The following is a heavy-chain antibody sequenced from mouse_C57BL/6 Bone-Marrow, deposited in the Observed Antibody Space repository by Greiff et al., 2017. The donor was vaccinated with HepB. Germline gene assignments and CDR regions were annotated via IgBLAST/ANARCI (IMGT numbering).Heavy chain of an antibody. CDR3: AREGGYSGAMDY. V-gene: IGHV1-63*01. Sequence: VQLQESGAELVRPGTSVKMSCKASGYTFTNYWIGWAKQRPGHGLEWIGDIYPGGGYTNYNEKFKGKATLTADKSSSTAYMQFSSLTSEDSAIYYCAREGGYSGAMDYWGQGTSVTVSS. J-gene: IGHJ4*01. CDR2: IYPGGGYT. CDR1: GYTFTNYW. D-gene: IGHD2-3*01.